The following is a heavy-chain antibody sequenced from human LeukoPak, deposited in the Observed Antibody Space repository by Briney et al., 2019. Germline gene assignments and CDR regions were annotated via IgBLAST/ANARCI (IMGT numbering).Heavy chain of an antibody. J-gene: IGHJ6*03. CDR3: ARGDGYNSYYYYYYMDV. D-gene: IGHD5-24*01. Sequence: SETLSLTCTVSGGSISSYYWSWIRQPTGKGLEWFGYIYYSGSTNYNPSLKSRVTISVDTSKNQFSLKLSSVTAADTAVYYCARGDGYNSYYYYYYMDVWGKGTTVTVSS. CDR2: IYYSGST. V-gene: IGHV4-59*01. CDR1: GGSISSYY.